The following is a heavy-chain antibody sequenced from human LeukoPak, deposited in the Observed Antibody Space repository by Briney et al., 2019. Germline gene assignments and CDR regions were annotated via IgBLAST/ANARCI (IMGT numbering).Heavy chain of an antibody. Sequence: SGPTLVKPTQTLTLTCTFSGCSLSTSGVGVGWIRQPPGKALEWLALIYWDDDKRYSPSLKSRLTITKDTSKNQVVLTMTNMDPVDTATYYCAHGRWLQFSFDYWGQGTLVTVSS. CDR1: GCSLSTSGVG. V-gene: IGHV2-5*02. CDR3: AHGRWLQFSFDY. D-gene: IGHD5-24*01. CDR2: IYWDDDK. J-gene: IGHJ4*02.